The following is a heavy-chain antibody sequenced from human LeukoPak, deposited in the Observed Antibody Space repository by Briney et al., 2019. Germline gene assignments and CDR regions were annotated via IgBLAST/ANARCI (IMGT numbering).Heavy chain of an antibody. CDR3: ARDQQQLVTYNWFDP. D-gene: IGHD6-13*01. V-gene: IGHV4-31*03. CDR2: IYHSGFT. Sequence: SETLSLTCNVSGASISSDGYYWSWIRQHPGKGLEWIGYIYHSGFTYDNPSLKSRLAISVDTSKNQFSLKLSSVTAADTAVYYCARDQQQLVTYNWFDPWGQGTLVTVSS. CDR1: GASISSDGYY. J-gene: IGHJ5*02.